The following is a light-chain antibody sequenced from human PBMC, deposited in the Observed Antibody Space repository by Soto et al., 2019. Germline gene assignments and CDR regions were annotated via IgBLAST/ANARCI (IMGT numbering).Light chain of an antibody. V-gene: IGKV3-15*01. CDR2: SAS. CDR3: QQYNNWPRT. CDR1: QSVSSD. Sequence: EIVMTQSPATLSVSPGERATLSCRASQSVSSDLAWYHQKPGQAPRLLIYSASTRATGIPARFSGSGSGTEFTLTINSLQSEDFAVYYCQQYNNWPRTF. J-gene: IGKJ1*01.